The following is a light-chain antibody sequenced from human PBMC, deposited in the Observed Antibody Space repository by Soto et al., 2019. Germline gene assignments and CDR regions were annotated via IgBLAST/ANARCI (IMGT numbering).Light chain of an antibody. CDR2: WAS. CDR1: QSVLYSSNNKNY. Sequence: DIVMTQSPDSLAVSLGERATINCKSSQSVLYSSNNKNYLAWFQQKPVQPPKLLIYWASTRESGVPDRVSGGRSVTDYTLTTSSLQAEDVAVDYCQQCYSTPLTFGGGTKVVIK. J-gene: IGKJ4*01. V-gene: IGKV4-1*01. CDR3: QQCYSTPLT.